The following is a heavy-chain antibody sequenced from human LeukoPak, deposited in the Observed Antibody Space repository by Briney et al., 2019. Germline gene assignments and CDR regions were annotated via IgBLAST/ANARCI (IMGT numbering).Heavy chain of an antibody. J-gene: IGHJ6*02. CDR2: ISSSSSTI. V-gene: IGHV3-48*04. CDR1: GFTFSSYS. CDR3: ARGSNTWIQLWFPLGGMDV. D-gene: IGHD5-18*01. Sequence: GGSLRLSCAASGFTFSSYSMNWVRQAPGKGLEWVSYISSSSSTIYYADSVKGRFTISRDNAKNSLYLQMNSLRAEDTAVYYCARGSNTWIQLWFPLGGMDVWGQGTTVTVSS.